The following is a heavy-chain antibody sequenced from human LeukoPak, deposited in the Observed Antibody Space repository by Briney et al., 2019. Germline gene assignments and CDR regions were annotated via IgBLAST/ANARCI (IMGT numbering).Heavy chain of an antibody. Sequence: GASVKVSCKASGGTFSSYAISWVRQAPGQGLEWMGRIIPIPGIANYAQKFQGRVTITADKSTSTAYMELSSLRSEDTAVYYCARASQTGFYYDSSRIDYWGQGTLVTVSS. J-gene: IGHJ4*02. V-gene: IGHV1-69*04. CDR2: IIPIPGIA. D-gene: IGHD3-22*01. CDR1: GGTFSSYA. CDR3: ARASQTGFYYDSSRIDY.